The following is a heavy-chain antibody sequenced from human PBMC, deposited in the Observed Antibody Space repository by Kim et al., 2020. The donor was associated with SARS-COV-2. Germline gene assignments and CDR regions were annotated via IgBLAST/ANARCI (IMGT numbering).Heavy chain of an antibody. CDR3: ARSSRLMYYDILTGYHFDY. V-gene: IGHV3-11*06. Sequence: GRFTISRDNAKNSLYLQMNSLRAEDTAVYYCARSSRLMYYDILTGYHFDYWGQGTLVTVSS. J-gene: IGHJ4*02. D-gene: IGHD3-9*01.